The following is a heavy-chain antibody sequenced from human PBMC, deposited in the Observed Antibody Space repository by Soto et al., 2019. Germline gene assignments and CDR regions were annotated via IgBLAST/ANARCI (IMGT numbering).Heavy chain of an antibody. Sequence: ASVEVSCKASGNTFTSYDINWVRQATGHGLEWMGWINPNSGNIGYAQKFQGRVTMTRDTAIRTAYMEVSRLRSDDTAVYYCARGRASGSYYLLDYWGQGTLVTVSS. CDR2: INPNSGNI. D-gene: IGHD3-10*01. J-gene: IGHJ4*02. V-gene: IGHV1-8*01. CDR1: GNTFTSYD. CDR3: ARGRASGSYYLLDY.